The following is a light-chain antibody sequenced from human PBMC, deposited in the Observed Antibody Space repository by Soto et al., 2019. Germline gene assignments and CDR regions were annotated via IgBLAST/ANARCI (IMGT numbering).Light chain of an antibody. J-gene: IGKJ5*01. V-gene: IGKV1-33*01. Sequence: DIQVTQSPSSLSASVGDRVTITCQTSQDIRNDLNWYQQKPGTAPKFLIYDTSNLQPGVPSRISGSGSGTHFSLIITSLQPEDLATYYCQPYDFVFVTFGQGTRLEIK. CDR1: QDIRND. CDR3: QPYDFVFVT. CDR2: DTS.